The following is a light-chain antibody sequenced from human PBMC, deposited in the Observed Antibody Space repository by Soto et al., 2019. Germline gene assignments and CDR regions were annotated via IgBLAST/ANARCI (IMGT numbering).Light chain of an antibody. Sequence: IVMTQSPLSLSVTPGEPASISCRSSQSLLYSNGNTYLEWYLQKPGQSPQLLIYLASNRASGVPDRFSGSGSGTDFTLKISRVEAEDVGVYYCMQASQRRSFGGGTKVEIK. V-gene: IGKV2-28*01. J-gene: IGKJ4*01. CDR3: MQASQRRS. CDR1: QSLLYSNGNTY. CDR2: LAS.